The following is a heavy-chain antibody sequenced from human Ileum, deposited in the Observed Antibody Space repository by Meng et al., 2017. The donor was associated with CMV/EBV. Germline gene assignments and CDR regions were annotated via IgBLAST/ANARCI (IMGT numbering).Heavy chain of an antibody. D-gene: IGHD4-11*01. CDR2: IYAGGST. V-gene: IGHV3-66*02. CDR3: AREHSWHFDS. J-gene: IGHJ4*02. Sequence: GESLKISCAASGLTLSDNYMTWVRQAPGKGLEWVSIIYAGGSTYYADSVKGRFTISRDKSKNMVYLQMNSLRGEDTAVYYCAREHSWHFDSWGQGTLVNGAS. CDR1: GLTLSDNY.